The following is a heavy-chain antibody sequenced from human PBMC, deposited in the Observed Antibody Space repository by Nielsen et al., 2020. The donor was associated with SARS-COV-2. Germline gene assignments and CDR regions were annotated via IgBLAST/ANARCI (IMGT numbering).Heavy chain of an antibody. D-gene: IGHD4-23*01. Sequence: SETLSLTCAVYGGSFSGYYWSWIRQPPGKGLEWIGEINHSGSTNYNPSLKSRVTISADTSKNQFSLKLSSVTAADTAVYYCASFISYGGNSLFDYWGQGTLVTVSS. CDR3: ASFISYGGNSLFDY. V-gene: IGHV4-34*01. CDR2: INHSGST. J-gene: IGHJ4*02. CDR1: GGSFSGYY.